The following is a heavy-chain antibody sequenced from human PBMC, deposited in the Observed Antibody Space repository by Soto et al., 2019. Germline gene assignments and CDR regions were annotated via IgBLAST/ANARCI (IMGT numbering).Heavy chain of an antibody. Sequence: SVKVSCKASAYPLTPHAMHLVRQAPGQSLEWMGWINGGTGQTKHSQRFQGRVNITRDTSASTAYMELSSLRSEDTAVYYCARGKGMEENYYYYGLDIWGQGTTVTVSS. J-gene: IGHJ6*02. D-gene: IGHD1-1*01. CDR1: AYPLTPHA. V-gene: IGHV1-3*01. CDR3: ARGKGMEENYYYYGLDI. CDR2: INGGTGQT.